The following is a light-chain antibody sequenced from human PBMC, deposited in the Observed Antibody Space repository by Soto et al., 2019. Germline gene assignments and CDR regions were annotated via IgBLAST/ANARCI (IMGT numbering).Light chain of an antibody. Sequence: QSVLAQPPSASGSPGQSVTISCTGTSSDVGGYNYVSWYQQHPGKAPKLMIYDVSQRPSGVPDRFSGSKSGNTASLTVSGLQAEDEADYYCSSYAGAHIVFGTGTKVTVL. CDR3: SSYAGAHIV. CDR1: SSDVGGYNY. CDR2: DVS. V-gene: IGLV2-8*01. J-gene: IGLJ1*01.